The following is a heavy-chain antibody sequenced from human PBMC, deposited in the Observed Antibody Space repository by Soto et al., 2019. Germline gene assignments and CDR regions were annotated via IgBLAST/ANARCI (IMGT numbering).Heavy chain of an antibody. Sequence: VASVKVSCKTSGGAFGRYSVSWVRQAPGQGLEWIGGVIPVFNTSNYSLKFQGRVAIFADVSTSTVFMELRSLRSEDTALYYCARGDEMTAVTSFEYWGQGSLVSVSS. CDR2: VIPVFNTS. J-gene: IGHJ4*01. CDR3: ARGDEMTAVTSFEY. D-gene: IGHD4-17*01. CDR1: GGAFGRYS. V-gene: IGHV1-69*13.